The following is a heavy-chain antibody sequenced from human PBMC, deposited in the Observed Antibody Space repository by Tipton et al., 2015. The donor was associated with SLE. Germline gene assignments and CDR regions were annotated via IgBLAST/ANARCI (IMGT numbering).Heavy chain of an antibody. CDR1: GGSFSGYY. CDR3: ASKISVTTDY. Sequence: TLSLTCAVYGGSFSGYYWSWIRQPPGKGLEWIGEINHSGSTNYNPSLKSRVTISVDASKNQFSLKLSSVTAADTAVYYCASKISVTTDYWGQGTLVTVSS. J-gene: IGHJ4*02. D-gene: IGHD4-17*01. CDR2: INHSGST. V-gene: IGHV4-34*01.